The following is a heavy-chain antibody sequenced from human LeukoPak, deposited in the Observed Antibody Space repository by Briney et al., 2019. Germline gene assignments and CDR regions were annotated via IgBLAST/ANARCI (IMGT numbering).Heavy chain of an antibody. CDR1: GFTFDDYG. V-gene: IGHV3-7*01. CDR3: ARAHVTTVV. J-gene: IGHJ4*02. D-gene: IGHD4-11*01. CDR2: IKQDGSEK. Sequence: GGSLRLSCAASGFTFDDYGMSWVRQAPGKGLEWVANIKQDGSEKYYVDSVKGRFTISRDNAKNSLYLQMNSLRAEDTAVYYCARAHVTTVVWGQGTLVTVSS.